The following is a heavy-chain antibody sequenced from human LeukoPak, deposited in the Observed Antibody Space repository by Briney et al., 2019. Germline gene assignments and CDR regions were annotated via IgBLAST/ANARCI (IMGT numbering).Heavy chain of an antibody. Sequence: SETLSLTCTVSGGSISSSSYYWGWIRQPPGKGLEWIGSIYYSGSTYYNPSLKSRVTISVDTSKNQFSLKLSSVTAADTAVYYCARGRGVTHGWYFDLWGRGTLVTVSS. CDR3: ARGRGVTHGWYFDL. CDR1: GGSISSSSYY. CDR2: IYYSGST. J-gene: IGHJ2*01. V-gene: IGHV4-39*01. D-gene: IGHD3-10*01.